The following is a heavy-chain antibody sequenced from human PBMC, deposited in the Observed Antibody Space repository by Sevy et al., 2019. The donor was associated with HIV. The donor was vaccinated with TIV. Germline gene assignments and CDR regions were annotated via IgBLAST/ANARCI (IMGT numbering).Heavy chain of an antibody. CDR3: TTGAAAATLYYFDY. Sequence: GGSLRLSCEASGLTCSNAWMTWVRQPPGKGLEWVGRIKSKADGRTTDYAAPVKGRFTITGDNSTNRLYLQMSSLKAAASDVYYCTTGAAAATLYYFDYWGQGTLVTVSS. CDR1: GLTCSNAW. D-gene: IGHD6-13*01. CDR2: IKSKADGRTT. J-gene: IGHJ4*02. V-gene: IGHV3-15*01.